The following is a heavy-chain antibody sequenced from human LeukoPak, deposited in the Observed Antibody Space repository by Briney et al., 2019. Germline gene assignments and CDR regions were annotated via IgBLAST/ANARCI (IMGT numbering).Heavy chain of an antibody. CDR1: GFTFSSYA. V-gene: IGHV3-23*01. D-gene: IGHD3-10*01. J-gene: IGHJ4*02. CDR2: ISGSGGST. Sequence: PGGSLRLSCAASGFTFSSYAMSWVRQAPGKGLEWVSAISGSGGSTYYADSVKGRFTISRDNSKNTLYLQMNSLRAEDTAVYYCARDLYYYGSGSPSDYWGQGTLVTVSS. CDR3: ARDLYYYGSGSPSDY.